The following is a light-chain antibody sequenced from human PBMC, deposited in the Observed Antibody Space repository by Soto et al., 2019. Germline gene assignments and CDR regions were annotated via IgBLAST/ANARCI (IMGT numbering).Light chain of an antibody. Sequence: QSVLTQPPSASGTPGQRVTISCSGSSSNIGSSFVNWYQQLPGTAPKLLIYANNQRPSGVPDRFSGSKSGTSASLAISGLQSEDEADYYCATWDDSLNGPVFGGGTKLTVL. CDR1: SSNIGSSF. CDR3: ATWDDSLNGPV. J-gene: IGLJ2*01. CDR2: ANN. V-gene: IGLV1-44*01.